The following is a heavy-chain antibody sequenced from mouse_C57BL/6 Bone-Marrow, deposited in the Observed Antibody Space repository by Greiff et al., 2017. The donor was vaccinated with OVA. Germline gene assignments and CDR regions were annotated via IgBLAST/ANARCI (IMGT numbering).Heavy chain of an antibody. CDR1: GFTFSSYG. Sequence: EVKLVESGGDLVKPGGSLKLSCAASGFTFSSYGMSWVRQTPDKRLEWVATISSGGSYTYYPDSVKGRFTISRDNAKNTLYLQMSSLKSEDTAMYYCARKSTLDYWGQGTTLTVSS. CDR3: ARKSTLDY. V-gene: IGHV5-6*02. CDR2: ISSGGSYT. D-gene: IGHD2-1*01. J-gene: IGHJ2*01.